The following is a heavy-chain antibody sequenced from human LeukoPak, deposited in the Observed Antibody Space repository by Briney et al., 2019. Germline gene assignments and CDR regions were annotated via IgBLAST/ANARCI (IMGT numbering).Heavy chain of an antibody. CDR1: GYTLTELS. CDR2: FDPEDGET. D-gene: IGHD6-13*01. CDR3: ATEAAAVGYGMDV. J-gene: IGHJ6*02. V-gene: IGHV1-24*01. Sequence: ASVNVSCKVSGYTLTELSMHWVRQAPGKGREGMGGFDPEDGETIYAQKFQGRVTMTEDTSTDTAYMELSSLRSEDTAVYYCATEAAAVGYGMDVWGQGPTVTVSS.